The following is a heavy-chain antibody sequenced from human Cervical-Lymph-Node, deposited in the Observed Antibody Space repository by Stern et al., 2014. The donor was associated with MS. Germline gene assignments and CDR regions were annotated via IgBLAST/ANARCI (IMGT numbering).Heavy chain of an antibody. Sequence: QVQLVQSGPGLVKPSQTLSLTCTVSGGSISSDGDYWTWIRQRPGKGLEWIGYIYYSGSTSYNPSLKSRATISFDTSENQFSLKLTSVTAADTAVYYCARDRGWDVTFPYPYIWGRGTLVTVSS. CDR1: GGSISSDGDY. J-gene: IGHJ3*02. D-gene: IGHD1-26*01. CDR2: IYYSGST. V-gene: IGHV4-31*03. CDR3: ARDRGWDVTFPYPYI.